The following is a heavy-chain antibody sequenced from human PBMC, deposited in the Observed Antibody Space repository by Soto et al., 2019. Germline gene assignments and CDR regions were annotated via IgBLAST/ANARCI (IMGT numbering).Heavy chain of an antibody. Sequence: SETLSLTCTVSGGSISSYYWSWIRQPPGKGLEWIGYIYHSGSTHYNPSLKSRVTISVDTSKNQFSLKLSSVTAADTAVYYCARQGSSWYAEYYYYGMDVWGQGTTVTVSS. CDR1: GGSISSYY. D-gene: IGHD6-13*01. J-gene: IGHJ6*02. CDR3: ARQGSSWYAEYYYYGMDV. V-gene: IGHV4-59*08. CDR2: IYHSGST.